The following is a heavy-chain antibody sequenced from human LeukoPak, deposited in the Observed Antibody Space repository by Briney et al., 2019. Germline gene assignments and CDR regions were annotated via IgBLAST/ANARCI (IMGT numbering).Heavy chain of an antibody. CDR2: IYIGGST. D-gene: IGHD3-16*01. CDR1: GFTVSSNY. V-gene: IGHV3-66*01. Sequence: GGSLRLSCAAPGFTVSSNYMSWVRQAPGKGLEWVSSIYIGGSTYYADSVKGRFTISRDNPNNTLYLQMHSLRAEDTAVYYCAREISRFGVWGQGTLVTVSS. J-gene: IGHJ4*02. CDR3: AREISRFGV.